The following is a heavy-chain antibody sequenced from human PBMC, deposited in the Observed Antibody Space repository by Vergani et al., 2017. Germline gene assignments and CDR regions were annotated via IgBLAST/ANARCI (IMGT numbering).Heavy chain of an antibody. Sequence: EVQLVESGGGLVKPGGSLRLSCAASGFTFSNAWMSWVRQAPGKGLEWVGRFKSKTDGGTTDYAAPVKGRFTISRDDSKNTLYLQMNSLKTEDTAVYYCRYGARTDYWGQGTLVTVSS. V-gene: IGHV3-15*01. CDR2: FKSKTDGGTT. CDR3: RYGARTDY. D-gene: IGHD4-17*01. J-gene: IGHJ4*02. CDR1: GFTFSNAW.